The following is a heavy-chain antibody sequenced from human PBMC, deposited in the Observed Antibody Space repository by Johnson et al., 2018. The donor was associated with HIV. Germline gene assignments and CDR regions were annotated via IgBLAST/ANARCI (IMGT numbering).Heavy chain of an antibody. CDR1: GFSFSDYY. CDR2: ISSSGSTI. Sequence: QMLLVESGGGLVKPGGSLRLSCAASGFSFSDYYMNWIRQAPGKGLEWVSYISSSGSTIYYADSVKGRFTISRDNAKNSLYLQMNSLRAEDTAVYYCASTIFGVAWHAFDIWGQGTMVIVSS. V-gene: IGHV3-11*04. CDR3: ASTIFGVAWHAFDI. D-gene: IGHD3-3*01. J-gene: IGHJ3*02.